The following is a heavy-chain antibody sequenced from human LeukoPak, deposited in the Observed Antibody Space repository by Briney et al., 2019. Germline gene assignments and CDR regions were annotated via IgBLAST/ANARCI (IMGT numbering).Heavy chain of an antibody. CDR3: ARARKVGVRGGSLGMDV. CDR2: INAGNGNT. V-gene: IGHV1-3*01. J-gene: IGHJ6*02. D-gene: IGHD3-10*01. Sequence: ASVKVSCKASGYTFTSYAMHWVRQAPGQRLEWMGWINAGNGNTKYSQKFQGRVTITADESTSTAYMELSSLRSEDTAVYYCARARKVGVRGGSLGMDVWGQGTTVTVSS. CDR1: GYTFTSYA.